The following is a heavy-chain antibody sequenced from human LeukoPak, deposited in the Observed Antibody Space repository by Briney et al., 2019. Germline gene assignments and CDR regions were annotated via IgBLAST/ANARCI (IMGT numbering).Heavy chain of an antibody. CDR2: IYTSGST. V-gene: IGHV4-61*02. J-gene: IGHJ4*02. D-gene: IGHD5-18*01. Sequence: SETLSLTCTVSGGSISSGSYYWSWIRQPAGKGLEWIGRIYTSGSTNYNPSLKSRVTISVDTSKNQFSLKLSSVTAADTAVYYCARGTAMVTRPNHFDYWGQGTLVTVSS. CDR1: GGSISSGSYY. CDR3: ARGTAMVTRPNHFDY.